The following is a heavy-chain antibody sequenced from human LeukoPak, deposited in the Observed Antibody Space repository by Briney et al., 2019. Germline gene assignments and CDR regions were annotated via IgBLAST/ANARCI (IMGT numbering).Heavy chain of an antibody. D-gene: IGHD2-15*01. CDR3: ARGPSGYYYYGMDV. CDR1: GGSTSSYY. CDR2: IYYSVST. J-gene: IGHJ6*02. Sequence: PETLSLTCTVSGGSTSSYYWSWIRQPPGEGLEWIGYIYYSVSTNYNPSLKSRVTISVDTSKNQFSLKLSSVTAADTAVYYCARGPSGYYYYGMDVWGQGTTVTVSS. V-gene: IGHV4-59*01.